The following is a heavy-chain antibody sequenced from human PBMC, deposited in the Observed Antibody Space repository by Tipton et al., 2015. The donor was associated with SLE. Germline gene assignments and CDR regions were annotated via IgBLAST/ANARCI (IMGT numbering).Heavy chain of an antibody. J-gene: IGHJ4*02. CDR3: AREAYSGSYFDY. CDR1: GFTFSSYW. CDR2: IKQDGSEK. Sequence: SLRLSCAVSGFTFSSYWMSWVRQAPGKGLEWVANIKQDGSEKYYVDSVKGRFTISRDNAKNSLYLQMNSLRAEDTAVYYCAREAYSGSYFDYWGQGTLVTVSS. V-gene: IGHV3-7*01. D-gene: IGHD1-26*01.